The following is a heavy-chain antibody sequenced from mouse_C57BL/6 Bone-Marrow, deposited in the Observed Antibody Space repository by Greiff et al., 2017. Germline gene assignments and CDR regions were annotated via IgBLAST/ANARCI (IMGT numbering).Heavy chain of an antibody. Sequence: QVQLQQSGAELARPGASVKLSCKASGYTFTSYGISWVKQRTGQGLEWIGEIYPRSGNTYYNEKFKGKATLTADKSSSTAYMELRSLTSEDSAVYFCAELGRFSYWGQGTLVTGSA. D-gene: IGHD4-1*01. V-gene: IGHV1-81*01. CDR2: IYPRSGNT. CDR3: AELGRFSY. J-gene: IGHJ3*01. CDR1: GYTFTSYG.